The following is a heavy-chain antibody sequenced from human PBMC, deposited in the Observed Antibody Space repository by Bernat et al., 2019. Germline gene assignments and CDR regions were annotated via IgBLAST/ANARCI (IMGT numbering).Heavy chain of an antibody. CDR2: ISYDGSNK. CDR3: AKDRNFGSSLDY. J-gene: IGHJ4*02. CDR1: GFTFSSYG. Sequence: QVQLVESGGGVVQPGRSLRLSCAASGFTFSSYGMHWVRQAPGKGLEWVAVISYDGSNKYYADSVKGRFTISRDNSKNMLYLQMNSLRAEDTAVYYCAKDRNFGSSLDYWGQGTLVTVSS. V-gene: IGHV3-30*18. D-gene: IGHD1-26*01.